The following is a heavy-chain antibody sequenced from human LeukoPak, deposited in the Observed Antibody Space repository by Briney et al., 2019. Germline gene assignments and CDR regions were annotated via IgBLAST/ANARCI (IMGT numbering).Heavy chain of an antibody. J-gene: IGHJ4*02. V-gene: IGHV3-21*01. Sequence: GGSLRLSCAASGFTFSSYSMNWVRQALGKGLEWVSSISSSSSYIYYADSVKGRFTISRDNAKNSLYLQMNSLRAEDTAVYYCARSSYSSVSDYWGQGTLVTVSS. D-gene: IGHD6-19*01. CDR2: ISSSSSYI. CDR1: GFTFSSYS. CDR3: ARSSYSSVSDY.